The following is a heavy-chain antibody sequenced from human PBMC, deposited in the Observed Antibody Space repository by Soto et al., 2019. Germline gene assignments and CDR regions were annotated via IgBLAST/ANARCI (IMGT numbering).Heavy chain of an antibody. J-gene: IGHJ4*02. D-gene: IGHD6-19*01. CDR1: GFTFSSYA. V-gene: IGHV3-30-3*01. CDR2: ISYDGSNK. Sequence: PGGSLRLSCAASGFTFSSYAMHWVRQAPGKGLEWVAVISYDGSNKYYADSVKGRFTISRDNSKNTLYLQMSSLRAEDTAVYYCASSGPPPSGWYRFDYWGQGTLVTVPS. CDR3: ASSGPPPSGWYRFDY.